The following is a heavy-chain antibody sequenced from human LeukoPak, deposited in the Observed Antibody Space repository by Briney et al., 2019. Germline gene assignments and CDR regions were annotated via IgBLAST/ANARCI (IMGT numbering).Heavy chain of an antibody. Sequence: ASVKVSCKASGYTFTSYYMHWVRQAPGQGLEWMGIINPSGGSTSYAQKFQGRVTMTRDTSISTAYMELSRLRSDDTAVYYCARKGYYYGSGSYYHYFDYWGQGTLVTVSS. V-gene: IGHV1-46*01. CDR1: GYTFTSYY. CDR2: INPSGGST. J-gene: IGHJ4*02. D-gene: IGHD3-10*01. CDR3: ARKGYYYGSGSYYHYFDY.